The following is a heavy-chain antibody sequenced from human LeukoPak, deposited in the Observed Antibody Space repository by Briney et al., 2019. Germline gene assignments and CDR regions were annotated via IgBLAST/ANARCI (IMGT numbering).Heavy chain of an antibody. CDR2: IFYSGNT. Sequence: SETLSLTCTVSGGSISRTSYYWGWIRQPPGEGLEWIGSIFYSGNTYYNPSLESRLTISADTSKNQFSLNLNSVTAADTAVYYCARVGVRGSYFRTQPLPTDFDYWGQGTLVTVSS. V-gene: IGHV4-39*07. J-gene: IGHJ4*02. CDR3: ARVGVRGSYFRTQPLPTDFDY. CDR1: GGSISRTSYY. D-gene: IGHD1-26*01.